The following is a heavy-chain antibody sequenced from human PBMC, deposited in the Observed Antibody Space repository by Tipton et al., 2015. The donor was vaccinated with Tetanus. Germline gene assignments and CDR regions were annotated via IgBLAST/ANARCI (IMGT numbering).Heavy chain of an antibody. Sequence: TLSLTCTVSGGSISGSRYFWNWIRQRPGKGPEWIGYIYYSGSTYYNPSFKSRVSMSVDTSKNQFSLNLTSVTAADTAVYYCARGQGGGRVVRLNWLDPWGQGTLVTVSS. J-gene: IGHJ5*02. D-gene: IGHD6-6*01. CDR3: ARGQGGGRVVRLNWLDP. CDR2: IYYSGST. V-gene: IGHV4-31*03. CDR1: GGSISGSRYF.